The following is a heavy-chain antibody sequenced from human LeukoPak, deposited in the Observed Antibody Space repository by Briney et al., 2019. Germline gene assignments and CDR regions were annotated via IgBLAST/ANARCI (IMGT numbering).Heavy chain of an antibody. Sequence: ASMKVSCKASGYTFTSYYMHWVRQAPGQGLEWMGIINPSGGSTSYAQRFQGRVTMTRDMSTSTVYMELSSLRSDDTAVYYCARGSPPRRNYDSRGYYSYYFDYWGQGTLVTVSS. CDR3: ARGSPPRRNYDSRGYYSYYFDY. D-gene: IGHD3-22*01. J-gene: IGHJ4*02. V-gene: IGHV1-46*01. CDR1: GYTFTSYY. CDR2: INPSGGST.